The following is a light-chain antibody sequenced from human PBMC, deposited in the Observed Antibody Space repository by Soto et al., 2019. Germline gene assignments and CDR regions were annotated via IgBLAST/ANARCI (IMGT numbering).Light chain of an antibody. Sequence: EIVMTQSPATLSVSPGERATLSCRASQSVSSNLAWYQQKPGQAPRLLIYGASTRATGIPARFSGSGSGTEFTLTISRLQSEDFAVYCWQQYINWPFTFGPGTKVDIK. CDR3: QQYINWPFT. CDR2: GAS. CDR1: QSVSSN. V-gene: IGKV3-15*01. J-gene: IGKJ3*01.